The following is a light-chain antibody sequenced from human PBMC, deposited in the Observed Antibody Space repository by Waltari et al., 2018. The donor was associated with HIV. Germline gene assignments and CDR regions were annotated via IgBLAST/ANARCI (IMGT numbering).Light chain of an antibody. CDR2: EFS. CDR3: SSYTSSSTRV. V-gene: IGLV2-14*01. J-gene: IGLJ3*02. CDR1: SSDVGGYNY. Sequence: QSALTKPASVSGSPGQSITISCTGTSSDVGGYNYVSWYHRHPGKAPKLMIYEFSNRPSGVSNRFSGSKSGNTASLTISGLQAEDEADYYCSSYTSSSTRVFGGGTTVTVL.